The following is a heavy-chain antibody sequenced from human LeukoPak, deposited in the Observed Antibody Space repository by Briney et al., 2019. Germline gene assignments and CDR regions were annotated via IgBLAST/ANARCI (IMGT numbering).Heavy chain of an antibody. CDR2: IRYDGSNK. CDR1: GFTFSSYG. V-gene: IGHV3-30*02. Sequence: SGGSLRLSCAASGFTFSSYGMHWVRQAPGKGLEWVAFIRYDGSNKYYADSVKGRFTISRDNSKNTLYLQMNSLRAEDTAVYYCAKDRRNYYDSSGYYLPFDYWGQGTLVTVSS. CDR3: AKDRRNYYDSSGYYLPFDY. D-gene: IGHD3-22*01. J-gene: IGHJ4*02.